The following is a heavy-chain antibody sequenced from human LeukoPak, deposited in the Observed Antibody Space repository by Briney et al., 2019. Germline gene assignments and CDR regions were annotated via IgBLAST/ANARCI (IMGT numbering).Heavy chain of an antibody. V-gene: IGHV3-23*01. Sequence: PGGSLRLFCAASGLTFSGSAMSWVRQAPGKGREWVSLISGSGNSTYYADSVKGRFTISRDNSKNTLFVQMNSLGGEDTPVYYCAKVYYYGTGSFIFDCGGQGTLVTVSS. CDR3: AKVYYYGTGSFIFDC. CDR1: GLTFSGSA. J-gene: IGHJ4*02. CDR2: ISGSGNST. D-gene: IGHD3-10*01.